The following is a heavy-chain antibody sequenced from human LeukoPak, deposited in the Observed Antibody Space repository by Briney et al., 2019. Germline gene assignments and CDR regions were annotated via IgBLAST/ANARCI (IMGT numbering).Heavy chain of an antibody. D-gene: IGHD2-21*01. Sequence: GGSLRLSCAASGFTFSSYGMHWVRQAPGKGLEWVAVISYGGSNKYYADSVKGRFTISRDNSKNTLYLQMNSLRAEDTAVYYCARIGVADYWGQGTLVTVSS. V-gene: IGHV3-30*03. CDR2: ISYGGSNK. J-gene: IGHJ4*02. CDR3: ARIGVADY. CDR1: GFTFSSYG.